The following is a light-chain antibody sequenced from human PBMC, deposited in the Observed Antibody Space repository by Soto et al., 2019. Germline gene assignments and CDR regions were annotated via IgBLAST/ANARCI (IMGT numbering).Light chain of an antibody. V-gene: IGKV1-5*03. CDR1: QSISGL. CDR3: QQYDGYSRT. Sequence: DVKMTQSPSTLSASVGDRVTMTCRASQSISGLLDWYQQRPGKAPKVMIYKASTLETGVPSRFSGSGSGTELTITINNLQNDDFETYYCQQYDGYSRTFGQGTKVDIK. CDR2: KAS. J-gene: IGKJ1*01.